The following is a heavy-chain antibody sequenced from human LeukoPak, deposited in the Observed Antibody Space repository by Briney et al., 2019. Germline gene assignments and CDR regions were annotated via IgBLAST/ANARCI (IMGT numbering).Heavy chain of an antibody. J-gene: IGHJ4*02. CDR3: ARGTEPYYYDSSAYY. Sequence: PGRSLRLSCAASGFTFSSYAMHWVRQAPGKGLEWVAVISYDGSNKYYADSVKGRFTISRDNAKNSLYLQMNSLRAEDTAVYYCARGTEPYYYDSSAYYWGQGTLVTVSS. D-gene: IGHD3-22*01. CDR1: GFTFSSYA. CDR2: ISYDGSNK. V-gene: IGHV3-30*04.